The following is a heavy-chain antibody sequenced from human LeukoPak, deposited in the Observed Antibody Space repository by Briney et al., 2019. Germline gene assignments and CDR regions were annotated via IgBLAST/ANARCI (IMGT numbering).Heavy chain of an antibody. Sequence: ASVKVSCKASGGTFSSYAISWVRQAPGQGLEWMGGIIPIFGTANYAQKFQGRVTITTDESTSTAYMELSSLRSEDTAVYYCARDWRGAYCGGDCYSYWGQGTLVTVSS. CDR1: GGTFSSYA. CDR3: ARDWRGAYCGGDCYSY. J-gene: IGHJ4*02. D-gene: IGHD2-21*01. CDR2: IIPIFGTA. V-gene: IGHV1-69*05.